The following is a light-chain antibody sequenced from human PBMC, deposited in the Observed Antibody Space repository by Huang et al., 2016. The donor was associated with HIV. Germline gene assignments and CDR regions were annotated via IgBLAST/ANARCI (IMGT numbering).Light chain of an antibody. J-gene: IGKJ5*01. CDR1: QSITTY. CDR3: QQSYSALSS. Sequence: IQMTQPPTSLSASVGDRVTIVCRASQSITTYLNWYQQKPGKAPKLLISSASTLHSGVPSRFSGSDSGTEFTLTIRGLQLDDFATYYCQQSYSALSSFGPGTRL. CDR2: SAS. V-gene: IGKV1-39*01.